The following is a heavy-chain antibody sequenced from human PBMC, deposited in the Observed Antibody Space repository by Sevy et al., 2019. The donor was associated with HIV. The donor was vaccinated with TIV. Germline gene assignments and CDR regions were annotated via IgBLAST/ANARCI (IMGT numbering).Heavy chain of an antibody. CDR2: IYPNSGGT. J-gene: IGHJ4*02. CDR3: ARGGVVVEPAARGYFDY. Sequence: ASVKVSCKASAYTFTGHYIHWVRQAPGQGLECMGWIYPNSGGTIYAQKFQGRVTMTRDTSISTAYMELSRLRSDDTAVYYCARGGVVVEPAARGYFDYWGQGTLVTVSS. D-gene: IGHD2-2*01. CDR1: AYTFTGHY. V-gene: IGHV1-2*02.